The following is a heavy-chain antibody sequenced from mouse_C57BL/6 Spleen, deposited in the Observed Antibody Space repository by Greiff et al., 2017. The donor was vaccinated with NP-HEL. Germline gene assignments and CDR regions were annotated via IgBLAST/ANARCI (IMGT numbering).Heavy chain of an antibody. CDR3: ARHGLGTYYGSSWYFDV. CDR2: FYPGSGSI. J-gene: IGHJ1*03. CDR1: GYTFTEYT. Sequence: VQLQQSGAELVKPGASVKLSCKASGYTFTEYTIHWVKQRSGQGLEWIGWFYPGSGSIKYNEKFKDKATLTADKSSSTVYMELSRLTSEDSAVYFCARHGLGTYYGSSWYFDVWGTGTTVTVSS. D-gene: IGHD1-1*01. V-gene: IGHV1-62-2*01.